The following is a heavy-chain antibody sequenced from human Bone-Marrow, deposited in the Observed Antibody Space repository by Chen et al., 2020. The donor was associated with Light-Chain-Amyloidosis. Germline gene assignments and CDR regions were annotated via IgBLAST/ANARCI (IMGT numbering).Heavy chain of an antibody. V-gene: IGHV1-69*09. CDR2: SIPILGIA. Sequence: QVQLVQSGAEVKKPGSSVKVSCKASGGTFSSYAISWVRQAPGQGLEWMGGSIPILGIANDAQKFQGRVTITADKSTSTAYMELSSLRSEDTAVYYCARGGVGFDFSGDEVDYYYGMDVWGQGTTVTVSS. CDR3: ARGGVGFDFSGDEVDYYYGMDV. J-gene: IGHJ6*02. D-gene: IGHD3-9*01. CDR1: GGTFSSYA.